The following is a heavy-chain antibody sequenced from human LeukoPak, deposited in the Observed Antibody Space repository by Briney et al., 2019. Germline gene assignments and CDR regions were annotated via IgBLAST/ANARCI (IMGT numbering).Heavy chain of an antibody. CDR3: ARGTEYNIAVAGQD. CDR1: GYTFTSYG. D-gene: IGHD6-19*01. V-gene: IGHV1-18*01. J-gene: IGHJ4*02. CDR2: ISTYNGNT. Sequence: ASVKVSCKASGYTFTSYGISWVRQAPGQGLEWMGWISTYNGNTNYAQKLQGRVTMTTDTSTSTAYMELRSLRSDDTAVYYCARGTEYNIAVAGQDWGQGTLVTVSS.